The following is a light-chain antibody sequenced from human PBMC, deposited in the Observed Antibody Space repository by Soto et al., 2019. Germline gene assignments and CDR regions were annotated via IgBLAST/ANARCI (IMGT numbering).Light chain of an antibody. CDR2: EVS. CDR3: CSYTSTSTRV. J-gene: IGLJ1*01. V-gene: IGLV2-14*01. CDR1: SSDVGAYNH. Sequence: QSVLTQPASVSGSPGQSITISCTGTSSDVGAYNHVSWYQHHPGKAPKLMIFEVSSRPSGVSYRFSGSKSGNTASLTNSGLQAEDEADYYCCSYTSTSTRVFGTGTKVTVL.